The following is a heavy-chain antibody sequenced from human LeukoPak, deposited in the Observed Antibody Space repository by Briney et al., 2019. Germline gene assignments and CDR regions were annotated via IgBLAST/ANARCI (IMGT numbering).Heavy chain of an antibody. CDR3: ARTYYDSSGYFRIYYFDY. D-gene: IGHD3-22*01. J-gene: IGHJ4*02. V-gene: IGHV4-39*07. CDR1: SGSISSSSYY. CDR2: IYYSGST. Sequence: SETLSLTCTVSSGSISSSSYYWGWIRQPPGKGLEWIGSIYYSGSTYYNPSLKSRVTMSVDTSKNQFSLKLSSVTAADTAVYYCARTYYDSSGYFRIYYFDYWGQGTLVTVSS.